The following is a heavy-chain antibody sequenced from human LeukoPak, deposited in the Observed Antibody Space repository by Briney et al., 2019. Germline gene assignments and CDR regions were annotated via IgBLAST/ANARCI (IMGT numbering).Heavy chain of an antibody. D-gene: IGHD6-19*01. J-gene: IGHJ4*02. CDR2: ISDYNGNT. CDR3: AREIAVAGTPFDY. Sequence: ASVKVSSKASGYTFTSYGTSWVRQAPGQGLEWMGWISDYNGNTNYAQKLQGRVTMTTDTSTSTAYMELRSLRSDDTAVYFCAREIAVAGTPFDYWGQGTLVTVSS. V-gene: IGHV1-18*04. CDR1: GYTFTSYG.